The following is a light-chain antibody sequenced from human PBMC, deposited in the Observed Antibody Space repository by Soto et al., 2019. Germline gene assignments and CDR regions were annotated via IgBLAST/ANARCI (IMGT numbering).Light chain of an antibody. J-gene: IGLJ1*01. CDR1: SSDIGGYNS. Sequence: QSALTQSPSASGSPGQSVTISCTGTSSDIGGYNSVSWYQQHPGKAPKVMIYDVTKRPSGVPDRFSGSKSGNTASLTVSALQAEDEPDYYCSSYTDRKNLVFGTGTKVTVL. CDR3: SSYTDRKNLV. CDR2: DVT. V-gene: IGLV2-8*01.